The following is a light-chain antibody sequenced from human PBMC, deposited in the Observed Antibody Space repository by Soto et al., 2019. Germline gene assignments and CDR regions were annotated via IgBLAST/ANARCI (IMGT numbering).Light chain of an antibody. J-gene: IGKJ1*01. CDR3: QQRSNWQT. CDR2: DAS. V-gene: IGKV1-5*01. CDR1: QSISSW. Sequence: DIQMTQSPSTLSASVGDRVTITCRASQSISSWLAWYQQKPGKAPKLLIYDASSLESGVPARFSGSGSGTDFTLTISSLEPEDFAVYYCQQRSNWQTFGQGTKVDIK.